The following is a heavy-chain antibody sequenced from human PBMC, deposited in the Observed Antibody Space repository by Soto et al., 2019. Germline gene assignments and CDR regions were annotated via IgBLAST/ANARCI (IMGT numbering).Heavy chain of an antibody. Sequence: SETLSLTCTVSGGSVSSGSYYWSRIRQPPGKGLEWIGYIYYSGSTNYNPSLKSRVTISVDTSKNQFSLKLSSVTAADTAVYYCARDYGDYDYYYYGMDVWGQGTTVTVSS. CDR1: GGSVSSGSYY. CDR2: IYYSGST. J-gene: IGHJ6*02. D-gene: IGHD4-17*01. V-gene: IGHV4-61*01. CDR3: ARDYGDYDYYYYGMDV.